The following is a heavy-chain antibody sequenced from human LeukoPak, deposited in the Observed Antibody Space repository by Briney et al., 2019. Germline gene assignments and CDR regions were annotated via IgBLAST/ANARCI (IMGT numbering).Heavy chain of an antibody. Sequence: ASVKVSCKASGYTFTGYYMHWVRQAPGQGLEWMGWIDPNIGGTNYAHRFQDRVTITRDTSISTVYMELNNLRSDDTAVYYCARDWDQLVPSKGGPPRYFYFMDVWGKGTSVIVSS. CDR3: ARDWDQLVPSKGGPPRYFYFMDV. V-gene: IGHV1-2*07. J-gene: IGHJ6*03. D-gene: IGHD2-15*01. CDR1: GYTFTGYY. CDR2: IDPNIGGT.